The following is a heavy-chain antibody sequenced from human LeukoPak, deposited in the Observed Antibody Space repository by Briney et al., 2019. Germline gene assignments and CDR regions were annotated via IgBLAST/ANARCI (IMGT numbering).Heavy chain of an antibody. V-gene: IGHV1-2*02. D-gene: IGHD7-27*01. CDR1: GYTFTGYY. Sequence: ASVKVSCTASGYTFTGYYMHWVRQAPGQGLEWMGCINPNSGGTNYAQKFQGRVTMTRDTSISTAYMELSRLRSDDTAVYYCARFGSNWGFRYFDLWGRGTLVTVSS. CDR2: INPNSGGT. CDR3: ARFGSNWGFRYFDL. J-gene: IGHJ2*01.